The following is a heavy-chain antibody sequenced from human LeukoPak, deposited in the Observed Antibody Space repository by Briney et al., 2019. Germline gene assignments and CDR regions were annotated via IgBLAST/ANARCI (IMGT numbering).Heavy chain of an antibody. CDR1: GFTFSTYT. D-gene: IGHD7-27*01. V-gene: IGHV3-23*01. J-gene: IGHJ4*02. CDR3: AIDPNWGTHS. Sequence: GGSLRLSCAASGFTFSTYTMYWVRHPPGKRLEWVSIIGNNGGGIHYADSVRGWFTISRDNSKNALYLQMNSLRVEDTAVYYCAIDPNWGTHSWGQGVLVTVSS. CDR2: IGNNGGGI.